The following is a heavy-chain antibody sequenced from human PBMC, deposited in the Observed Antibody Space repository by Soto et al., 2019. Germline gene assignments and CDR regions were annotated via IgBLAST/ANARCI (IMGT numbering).Heavy chain of an antibody. CDR3: AKEVAARPLLYYYGMDV. D-gene: IGHD6-6*01. V-gene: IGHV3-23*01. Sequence: EVQLLESGGNLVQPGGSLRLSCAASGFTFSSFAMSWVRQAPGKGLEWVSAISGRGSGTYYADSVKGRLTISRDNSENPLYLQMSSLRAEDTAVYYCAKEVAARPLLYYYGMDVWGQGTTVTVSS. J-gene: IGHJ6*02. CDR2: ISGRGSGT. CDR1: GFTFSSFA.